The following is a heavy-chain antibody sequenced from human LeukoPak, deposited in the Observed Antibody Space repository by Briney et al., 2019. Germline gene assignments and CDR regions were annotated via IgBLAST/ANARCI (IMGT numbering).Heavy chain of an antibody. V-gene: IGHV1-18*01. CDR3: ATDGFGGDFDY. Sequence: ASVKASCKASGYTLTSYGISWVRQAPGQGLQWMGWISGYDGDTNYAQKLQGRVTMTTDTSTSTAYMELRSLRSEDTAVYYCATDGFGGDFDYWGQGTLVTVSS. CDR2: ISGYDGDT. D-gene: IGHD3-10*01. CDR1: GYTLTSYG. J-gene: IGHJ4*02.